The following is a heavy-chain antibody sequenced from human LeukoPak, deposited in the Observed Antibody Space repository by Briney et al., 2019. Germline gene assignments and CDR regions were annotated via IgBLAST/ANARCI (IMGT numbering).Heavy chain of an antibody. Sequence: SETLSLTCAVYGGSFSGYYWSWIRQPPGKGLEWIGEINHSGSTDYNPSLKSRVTISVDTSKNQFSLKLSSVTAADTAVYYCARGPTYYYDSSGYSFFFQHWGQGTLVTVSS. J-gene: IGHJ1*01. V-gene: IGHV4-34*01. D-gene: IGHD3-22*01. CDR1: GGSFSGYY. CDR2: INHSGST. CDR3: ARGPTYYYDSSGYSFFFQH.